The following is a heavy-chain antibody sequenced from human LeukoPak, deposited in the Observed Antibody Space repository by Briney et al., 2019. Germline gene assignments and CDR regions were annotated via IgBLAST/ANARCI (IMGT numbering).Heavy chain of an antibody. CDR3: ARAWAYYYGSGSYRNWFDP. Sequence: ASVKVSCKASGYTFSNFGINWVRQGPGQGLEWMGWISAYNGDTNYAQKLQGRVTMTTDTSTSTAYMELRSLRSDDTAVYYCARAWAYYYGSGSYRNWFDPWGQGTLVTVSS. D-gene: IGHD3-10*01. CDR2: ISAYNGDT. CDR1: GYTFSNFG. J-gene: IGHJ5*02. V-gene: IGHV1-18*01.